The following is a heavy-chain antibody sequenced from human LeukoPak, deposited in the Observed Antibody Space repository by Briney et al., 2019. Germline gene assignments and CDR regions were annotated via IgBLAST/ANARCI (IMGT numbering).Heavy chain of an antibody. V-gene: IGHV4-61*02. D-gene: IGHD2-21*01. CDR2: IYTSGST. CDR1: GGSISSGSYY. Sequence: SQTLSLTCTVSGGSISSGSYYWSWIRQPAGKGLEWIGRIYTSGSTNYNPSLKSRVTISVDTSKNQFSLKLSSVTAADTAVCYCAIHSAMGSHDYWGQGTLVTVSS. CDR3: AIHSAMGSHDY. J-gene: IGHJ4*02.